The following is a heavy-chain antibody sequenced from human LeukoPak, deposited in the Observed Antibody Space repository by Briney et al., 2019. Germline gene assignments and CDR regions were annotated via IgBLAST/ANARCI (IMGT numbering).Heavy chain of an antibody. CDR2: ISAYNGNT. V-gene: IGHV1-18*01. CDR3: ARATRDGDYILGGYYYYMDV. J-gene: IGHJ6*03. Sequence: GASVKVSCKASGYTFTSYGISWVRQAPGQGLEWMGWISAYNGNTNYAQKLQGRVTMTTDTSTSTAYMELRSLRSDDTAVYYCARATRDGDYILGGYYYYMDVWGQGTLVTVSS. CDR1: GYTFTSYG. D-gene: IGHD4-17*01.